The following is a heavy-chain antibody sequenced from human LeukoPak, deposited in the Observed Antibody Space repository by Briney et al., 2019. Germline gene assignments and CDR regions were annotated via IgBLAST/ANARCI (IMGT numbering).Heavy chain of an antibody. D-gene: IGHD3-10*01. CDR3: ARHSRARGVRILGYFDY. V-gene: IGHV4-39*01. CDR2: IYYSGST. CDR1: GDSISSSSYF. J-gene: IGHJ4*02. Sequence: KPSETLSLTCTVSGDSISSSSYFWGWIRQPPGKELEWIGSIYYSGSTYYNPSLQSRVTISVDTSKNQFSLKLSSVTAADTAVYYCARHSRARGVRILGYFDYWGQGTLVTVSS.